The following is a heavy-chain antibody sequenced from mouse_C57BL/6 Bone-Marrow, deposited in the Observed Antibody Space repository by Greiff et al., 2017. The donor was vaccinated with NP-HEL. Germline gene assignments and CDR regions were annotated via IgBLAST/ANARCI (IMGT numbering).Heavy chain of an antibody. CDR2: IYWDDDK. D-gene: IGHD1-1*01. CDR1: GFSLRTSGMG. J-gene: IGHJ1*03. V-gene: IGHV8-12*01. CDR3: ARSYYYGSSYWYFDV. Sequence: QVTLKVSGPGILQSSQTLSLTCSFSGFSLRTSGMGVSWIRQPSGKGLEWLAHIYWDDDKRYNPSLMSRLTISKDTSRNPVFLKIASVDAADTATYYCARSYYYGSSYWYFDVWGTGTTVTVSS.